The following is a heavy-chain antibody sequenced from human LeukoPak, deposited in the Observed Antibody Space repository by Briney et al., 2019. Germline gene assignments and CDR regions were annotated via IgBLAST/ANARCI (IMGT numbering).Heavy chain of an antibody. J-gene: IGHJ4*02. D-gene: IGHD3-10*01. CDR2: ISGSGGST. Sequence: GGSLRLSCAASGFTFSSYGMSWVRQAPGKGLEWVSAISGSGGSTYYADSVKGRFTISRDNSKNTLYLQMNSLRAEDTAVYYCARFQKGSGSYYRDHPYYFDYWGQGTLVTVSS. V-gene: IGHV3-23*01. CDR3: ARFQKGSGSYYRDHPYYFDY. CDR1: GFTFSSYG.